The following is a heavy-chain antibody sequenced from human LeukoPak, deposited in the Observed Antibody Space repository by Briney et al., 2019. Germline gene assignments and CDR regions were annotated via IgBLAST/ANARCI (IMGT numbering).Heavy chain of an antibody. V-gene: IGHV3-30*18. J-gene: IGHJ3*01. D-gene: IGHD2-15*01. CDR1: GFTFSSYG. CDR2: ISYDGSNK. CDR3: AKDRI. Sequence: GRSLRLSFAASGFTFSSYGMHWVRQAPGKGLEWVAVISYDGSNKYYADSVKGRFTISRDNSKNTLYLQMNSLRAEDTAVYYCAKDRIGGQGTMVTVSS.